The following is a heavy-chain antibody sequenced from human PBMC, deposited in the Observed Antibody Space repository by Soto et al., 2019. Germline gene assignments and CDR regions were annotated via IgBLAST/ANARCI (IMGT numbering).Heavy chain of an antibody. J-gene: IGHJ6*02. CDR1: GFTFSNYD. CDR3: AREGSVSSSDYYAYYYGMDV. Sequence: GGSLRLSCAASGFTFSNYDINWVRQAPGKGPEWISHISSSGGIIYYADSVKGRFTISRGNAKNSLYLQMNSLRGEDTAVYYCAREGSVSSSDYYAYYYGMDVWGQGTTVTDSS. D-gene: IGHD3-10*01. V-gene: IGHV3-48*03. CDR2: ISSSGGII.